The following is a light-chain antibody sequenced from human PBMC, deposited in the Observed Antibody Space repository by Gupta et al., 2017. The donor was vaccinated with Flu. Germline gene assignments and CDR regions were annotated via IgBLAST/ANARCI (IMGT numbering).Light chain of an antibody. V-gene: IGKV3-11*01. CDR3: QHRYTCPVT. J-gene: IGKJ4*01. CDR2: DAS. CDR1: QSVNSY. Sequence: PATLSWSPGERATLSCGARQSVNSYLAWYQQKPGQAPRLLIYDASNRDSGVPARFSGSGSGTEFTLTISSREPEDSAVYYCQHRYTCPVTFGRGTQVEIK.